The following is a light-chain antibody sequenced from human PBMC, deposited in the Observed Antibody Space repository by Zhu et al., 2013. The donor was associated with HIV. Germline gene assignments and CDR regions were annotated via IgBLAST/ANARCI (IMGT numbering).Light chain of an antibody. CDR2: RAS. Sequence: DIQMTQSPSTLSASVGDRVTITCRASQSIGDGLAWYQQKPREAPKLLVFRASNLESRVPSRFSGSGPETEFALTISSLDPDDFATYYCQQYSTYSRTFGQGTKVEIK. CDR1: QSIGDG. CDR3: QQYSTYSRT. V-gene: IGKV1-5*03. J-gene: IGKJ1*01.